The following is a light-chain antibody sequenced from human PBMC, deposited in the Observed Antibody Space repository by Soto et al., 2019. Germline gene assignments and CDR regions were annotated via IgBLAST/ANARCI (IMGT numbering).Light chain of an antibody. CDR2: GAS. CDR3: QHYNSYSEA. V-gene: IGKV1-5*03. Sequence: DIQMTQSPSTLSGSPGDRVTIPCRASQTISSELAWYQQKPGKAPKLLIYGASTINSGVPSRFSGSGSGTEFTLTISSLQPDDFATYYCQHYNSYSEAFGQGTKVDIK. J-gene: IGKJ1*01. CDR1: QTISSE.